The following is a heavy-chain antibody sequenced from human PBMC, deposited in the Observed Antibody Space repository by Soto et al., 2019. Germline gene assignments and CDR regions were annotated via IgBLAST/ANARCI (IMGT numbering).Heavy chain of an antibody. CDR3: AETIRLQCSYLDF. CDR1: GDSVSSNSAA. D-gene: IGHD2-21*01. CDR2: TYYRSRWYN. Sequence: PSQTLSLTCAISGDSVSSNSAAWNWIRQSPSRGLEWLGRTYYRSRWYNDYAVSVKSRITVNPDTSKNQFSLHLNSVTPEDTAVYYCAETIRLQCSYLDFWDKGPTDPVSS. J-gene: IGHJ6*03. V-gene: IGHV6-1*01.